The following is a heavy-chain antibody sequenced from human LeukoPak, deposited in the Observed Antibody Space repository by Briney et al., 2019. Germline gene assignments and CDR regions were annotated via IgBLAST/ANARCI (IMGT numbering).Heavy chain of an antibody. CDR2: ISSSSSTI. D-gene: IGHD3-3*01. Sequence: GGSLRLSCAASGFTFSSYSMNWVRQAPGKGLEWVSYISSSSSTIYYADSVKGRFTISRDNAKNSLYLQMNSLRAEDTAVYYCARELDFWFWGQGTLVTVSS. CDR3: ARELDFWF. CDR1: GFTFSSYS. J-gene: IGHJ4*02. V-gene: IGHV3-48*04.